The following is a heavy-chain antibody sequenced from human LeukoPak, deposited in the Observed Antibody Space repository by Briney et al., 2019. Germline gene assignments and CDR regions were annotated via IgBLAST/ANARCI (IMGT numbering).Heavy chain of an antibody. V-gene: IGHV1-46*01. Sequence: ASVKVSCKASGGTFSSYAISWVRQAPGQGLEWMGIINPSGGSTSYAQKFQGRVTMTRDTSTSTVYMELSSLRSEDTAVYYCARGSADYDFWSGYYTPSSYNWFDPWGQGTLVTVSS. D-gene: IGHD3-3*01. CDR1: GGTFSSYA. CDR3: ARGSADYDFWSGYYTPSSYNWFDP. CDR2: INPSGGST. J-gene: IGHJ5*02.